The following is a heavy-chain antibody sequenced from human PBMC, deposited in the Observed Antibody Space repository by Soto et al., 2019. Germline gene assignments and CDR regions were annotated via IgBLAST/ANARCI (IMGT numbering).Heavy chain of an antibody. V-gene: IGHV4-30-4*08. D-gene: IGHD3-10*01. J-gene: IGHJ5*02. CDR1: GESISNPHYH. CDR3: AATLRGVWFDP. CDR2: ISYTGST. Sequence: VLLQESGPGVVRPSQTLSLTCTVSGESISNPHYHWSWLRQTPGKGLEWIGYISYTGSTFYISSLESRVTMAADTPKNAFSLRLTSVTDEDTAVYHGAATLRGVWFDPWGQGTLVTVSS.